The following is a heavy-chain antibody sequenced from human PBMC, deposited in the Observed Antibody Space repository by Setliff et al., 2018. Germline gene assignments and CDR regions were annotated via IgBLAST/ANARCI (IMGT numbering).Heavy chain of an antibody. V-gene: IGHV4-38-2*01. Sequence: KTSETLSLTCAVSGYSISSGYYWGWIRQAPGKGLEWIASIYRSGSTYYNPSLKSRVTISVDTSKNQFPLKLSSVTAADTAVYYCARLLAGTGGFFYYGVDVWGQGTTVTVSS. CDR1: GYSISSGYY. D-gene: IGHD6-19*01. CDR3: ARLLAGTGGFFYYGVDV. J-gene: IGHJ6*02. CDR2: IYRSGST.